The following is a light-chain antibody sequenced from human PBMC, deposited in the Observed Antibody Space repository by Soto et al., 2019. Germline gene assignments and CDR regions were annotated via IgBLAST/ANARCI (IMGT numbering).Light chain of an antibody. CDR3: SSYTSSSTQV. Sequence: QSALTQPASESGSPGQSITISCTGTSSDVGGYNYVSWYQQHPGEVPKLMIYEVSNRPSGVSNRFSGSKSGNTASLTISGLQAEDEADYYCSSYTSSSTQVFGTGTKLTVL. CDR2: EVS. CDR1: SSDVGGYNY. J-gene: IGLJ1*01. V-gene: IGLV2-14*01.